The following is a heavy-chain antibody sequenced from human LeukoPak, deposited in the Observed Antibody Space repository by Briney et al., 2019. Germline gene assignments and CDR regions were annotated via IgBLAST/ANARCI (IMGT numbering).Heavy chain of an antibody. J-gene: IGHJ3*02. Sequence: GASVKVSCKASGYTFSSYGISWVRQAPGQGLEWMGWISAYNGNTYYPQKVQGRVTLTTDTSTSTVYMELSSLRSEDTAVYYCAREASPMILHAAFDIWGQGTMVTVSS. CDR2: ISAYNGNT. CDR1: GYTFSSYG. CDR3: AREASPMILHAAFDI. V-gene: IGHV1-18*01. D-gene: IGHD3-22*01.